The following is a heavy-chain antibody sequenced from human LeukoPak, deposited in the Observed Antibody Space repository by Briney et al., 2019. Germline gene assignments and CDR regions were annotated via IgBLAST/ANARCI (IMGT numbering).Heavy chain of an antibody. CDR1: GYTFTSYY. Sequence: ASVKVSCKASGYTFTSYYMHWVRQAPGQGLEWMGIINPSGGSTSYAQKFQGRVTITRDMSTSTAYMELSSLRSEDTAVYYCAADPPPRFLEWLLPPGYYYYGMDVWGQGTTVTVSS. CDR2: INPSGGST. D-gene: IGHD3-3*01. CDR3: AADPPPRFLEWLLPPGYYYYGMDV. V-gene: IGHV1-46*01. J-gene: IGHJ6*02.